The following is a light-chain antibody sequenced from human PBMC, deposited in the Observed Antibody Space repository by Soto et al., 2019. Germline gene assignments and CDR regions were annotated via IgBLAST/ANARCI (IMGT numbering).Light chain of an antibody. CDR2: EVS. V-gene: IGLV2-23*02. J-gene: IGLJ1*01. CDR3: CSYAGSSTPYV. CDR1: SSDVGSYNL. Sequence: QSVLTQPASVSGSPGQSITISCTVTSSDVGSYNLVSWYQQHPGKAPKLMIYEVSKRPSGVSNRFSGSKSGNTASLTISGLQAEDEADYYCCSYAGSSTPYVFGTGTKVTVL.